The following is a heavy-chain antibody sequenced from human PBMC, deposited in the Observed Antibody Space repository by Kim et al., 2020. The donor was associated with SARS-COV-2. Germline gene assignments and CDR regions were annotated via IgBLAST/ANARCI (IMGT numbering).Heavy chain of an antibody. D-gene: IGHD3-10*01. CDR2: IHYSGST. CDR1: GGSISIYY. CDR3: AREDSAFDH. Sequence: SETLSLTCTVSGGSISIYYWHWLRQPPGEGLEWIGYIHYSGSTSYNPSLKSRVTISVDTSKNQFCLKMSSVTAADTAVYYCAREDSAFDHWGQGGRVNVSS. J-gene: IGHJ4*02. V-gene: IGHV4-59*01.